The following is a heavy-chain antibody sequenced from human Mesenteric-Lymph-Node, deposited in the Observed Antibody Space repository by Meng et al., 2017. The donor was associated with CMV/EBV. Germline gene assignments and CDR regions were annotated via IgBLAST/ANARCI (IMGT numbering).Heavy chain of an antibody. CDR2: INEDGSER. D-gene: IGHD2-15*01. V-gene: IGHV3-7*02. J-gene: IGHJ4*02. Sequence: ASGLTFGRCWMTWVRQAPGKGLEWITNINEDGSERNYVDSVKGRFSISRDNAQRSLHLQMSSLRADDTAVYYCARYQAGVVGAIDYWGQGTLVTVSS. CDR1: GLTFGRCW. CDR3: ARYQAGVVGAIDY.